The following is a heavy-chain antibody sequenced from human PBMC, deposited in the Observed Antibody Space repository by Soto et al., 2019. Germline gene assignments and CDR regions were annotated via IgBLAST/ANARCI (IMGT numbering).Heavy chain of an antibody. V-gene: IGHV5-10-1*01. CDR2: IDPSDSYI. CDR1: GYSFTIYW. D-gene: IGHD3-16*01. Sequence: GESLKISCKGSGYSFTIYWIGWVRQMPGKGLEWMGRIDPSDSYINYSPSFQGHVTISADKSINTAYLQWSSLRASDTAIYYCARHYICRGGDCYYYGMDVWGQGTTVTVSS. J-gene: IGHJ6*02. CDR3: ARHYICRGGDCYYYGMDV.